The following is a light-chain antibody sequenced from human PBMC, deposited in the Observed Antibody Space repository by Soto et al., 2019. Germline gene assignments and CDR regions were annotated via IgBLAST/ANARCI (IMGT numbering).Light chain of an antibody. CDR3: HQYDDGPYT. CDR1: QSVSSN. Sequence: EIVMTQSPATLSVSPGERATPSCRASQSVSSNVAWYQQIPGQTPRLLIYGASTRATGVPVRFSGSASGTEFTRPISGLQSEDFAVYYCHQYDDGPYTCGQGTKVEI. J-gene: IGKJ2*01. CDR2: GAS. V-gene: IGKV3-15*01.